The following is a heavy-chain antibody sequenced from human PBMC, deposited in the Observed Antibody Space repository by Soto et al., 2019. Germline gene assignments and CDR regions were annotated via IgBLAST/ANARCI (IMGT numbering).Heavy chain of an antibody. Sequence: QVQLVQSGAEVKKPGASVKVSCKASGSTFSTLDLNWVRQAPGQGLDWMGWMHANTGLTGHAQKFQDRLSMTRDTSISTAYMELSSLRADDTAVYYCARYIFGQGFISWGQGTLVTVSS. D-gene: IGHD3-10*01. CDR2: MHANTGLT. CDR3: ARYIFGQGFIS. J-gene: IGHJ4*02. CDR1: GSTFSTLD. V-gene: IGHV1-8*01.